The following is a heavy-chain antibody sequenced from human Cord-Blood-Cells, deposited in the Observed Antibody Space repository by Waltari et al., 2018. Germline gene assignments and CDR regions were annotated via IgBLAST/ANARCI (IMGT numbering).Heavy chain of an antibody. CDR1: GYTFTGYY. CDR2: INPNSGGT. V-gene: IGHV1-2*02. J-gene: IGHJ4*02. CDR3: ARYSSSSGFDY. D-gene: IGHD6-6*01. Sequence: QVQLVQSGAEVKKPGASVKVSCKASGYTFTGYYMHWVRQAPGQGLEWMGWINPNSGGTNNAQKFQGRVTMTRDTSISTAYMELSRLRSDDTAVYYCARYSSSSGFDYWGQGTLVTVSS.